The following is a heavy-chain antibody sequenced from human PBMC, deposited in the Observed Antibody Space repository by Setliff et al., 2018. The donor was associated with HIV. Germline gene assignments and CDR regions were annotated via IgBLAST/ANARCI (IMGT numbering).Heavy chain of an antibody. CDR3: ARGFLRSRRRWFDP. D-gene: IGHD4-17*01. CDR2: AYTGGST. Sequence: SSETLSLTCSVSGVTISSHFWTWIRQPAGKGLEWIGRAYTGGSTNYNPSLKSRVTISIDTSKNQFSLRLHSVTAADTAVYYCARGFLRSRRRWFDPWGQGTLVTVSS. CDR1: GVTISSHF. V-gene: IGHV4-4*07. J-gene: IGHJ5*02.